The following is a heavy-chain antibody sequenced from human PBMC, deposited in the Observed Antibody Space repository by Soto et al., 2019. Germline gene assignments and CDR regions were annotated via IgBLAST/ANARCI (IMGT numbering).Heavy chain of an antibody. CDR1: VFPFSNSV. V-gene: IGHV3-64*04. D-gene: IGHD1-26*01. CDR2: ISSNGVST. CDR3: SRGAPTAYFFMLY. Sequence: GGSLRLSCSASVFPFSNSVMHWVRQAPGRGLEDLSAISSNGVSTYYADSVKGRFTISRDNSKDTLYLQMNSLRAEDTAVYYCSRGAPTAYFFMLYWGPGA. J-gene: IGHJ4*02.